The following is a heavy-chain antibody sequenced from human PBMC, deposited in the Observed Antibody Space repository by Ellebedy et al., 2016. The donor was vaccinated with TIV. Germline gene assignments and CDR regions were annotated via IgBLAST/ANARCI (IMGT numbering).Heavy chain of an antibody. V-gene: IGHV4-34*01. CDR2: INHSGST. CDR3: ARGRGTMVRGVMKYYYYYGMEV. J-gene: IGHJ6*02. D-gene: IGHD3-10*01. Sequence: MPSETLSLTCAVYGGSFSGYYFSWIPQPPGKGLEWVGEINHSGSTNYNPSLKSQVTISVDTSKNQFSLKLSSVTAADTAIYYCARGRGTMVRGVMKYYYYYGMEVWGQGTTVTVSS. CDR1: GGSFSGYY.